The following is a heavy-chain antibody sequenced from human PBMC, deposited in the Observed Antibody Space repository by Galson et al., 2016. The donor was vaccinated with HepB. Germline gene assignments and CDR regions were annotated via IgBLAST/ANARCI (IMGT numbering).Heavy chain of an antibody. Sequence: SLRLSCAASGFTLNNYAMSWVRQAAGKGLEWVSAISGGDGRTYYADSVRGRFTIPRDKSKNTLYLPLGSLRVEDTASQYCAKARGQGLGSDPWGQGILVTVSS. CDR3: AKARGQGLGSDP. D-gene: IGHD6-19*01. V-gene: IGHV3-23*01. J-gene: IGHJ5*02. CDR2: ISGGDGRT. CDR1: GFTLNNYA.